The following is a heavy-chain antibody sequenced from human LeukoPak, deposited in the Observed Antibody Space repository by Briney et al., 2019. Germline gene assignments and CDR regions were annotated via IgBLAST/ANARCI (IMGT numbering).Heavy chain of an antibody. CDR1: GFTFSSYA. Sequence: GGSLRLSCAASGFTFSSYAMHWVRQAPGKGLEWVAVISYDGSNKYYADSVKGRFTISRNNSKNTLYLQMSSLRAEDTAVYYCATVLRYFDWLSQPFDYWGQGTLVTVSS. V-gene: IGHV3-30-3*01. CDR3: ATVLRYFDWLSQPFDY. D-gene: IGHD3-9*01. J-gene: IGHJ4*02. CDR2: ISYDGSNK.